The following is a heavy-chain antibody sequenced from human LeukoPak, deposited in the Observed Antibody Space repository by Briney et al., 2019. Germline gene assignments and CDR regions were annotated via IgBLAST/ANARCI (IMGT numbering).Heavy chain of an antibody. CDR2: IRYDESLK. D-gene: IGHD1-26*01. J-gene: IGHJ4*02. V-gene: IGHV3-30*02. CDR3: AKGYSGSYWAVDS. Sequence: GGSLRLSCAASGFTFDQYGMQWVRQAPGKGLEWVAYIRYDESLKYYADSVKGRFTISRDNSKNTVDLQMNSLRAEDSALYYCAKGYSGSYWAVDSWGQGTLVTVSS. CDR1: GFTFDQYG.